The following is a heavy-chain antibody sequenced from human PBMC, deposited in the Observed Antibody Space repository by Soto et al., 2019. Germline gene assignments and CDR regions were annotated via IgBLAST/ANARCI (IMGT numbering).Heavy chain of an antibody. Sequence: SETLSLTCAVYGGSFSGYYWSWIRQPPGKGLEWIGEINHSGSTNYNPFLKSRVTISVDTSKNQFSLKLSSVTAADTAVYYCARSARGTIFGVVIIRGNYYGMDVWGQGTTVTVSS. V-gene: IGHV4-34*01. CDR2: INHSGST. CDR3: ARSARGTIFGVVIIRGNYYGMDV. J-gene: IGHJ6*02. D-gene: IGHD3-3*01. CDR1: GGSFSGYY.